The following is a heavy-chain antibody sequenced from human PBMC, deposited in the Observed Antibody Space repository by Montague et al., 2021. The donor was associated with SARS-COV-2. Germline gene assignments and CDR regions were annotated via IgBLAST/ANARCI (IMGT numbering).Heavy chain of an antibody. CDR2: INHSGST. CDR1: GGSFSTYY. J-gene: IGHJ6*02. D-gene: IGHD3-16*01. V-gene: IGHV4-34*01. Sequence: SETLSLTCAVYGGSFSTYYWSWIRQPPGKGLEWIGEINHSGSTNXXPSLKSRVTISVDTSKNQFSLKLSSVTAADTAVYYCARVRGVNLILGAYYYYGMDVWGQGTTVTVSS. CDR3: ARVRGVNLILGAYYYYGMDV.